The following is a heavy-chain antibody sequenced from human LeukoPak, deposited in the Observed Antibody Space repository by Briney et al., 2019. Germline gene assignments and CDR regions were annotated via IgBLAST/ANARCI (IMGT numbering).Heavy chain of an antibody. CDR1: GGSIRTSHYY. Sequence: SETLSLTCTVSGGSIRTSHYYWGWLRQPPGKRLEWIGSIYFSGSTNYNPSLKSRVTISVDTSKNQFSLELSSVTAADTAVYYCARNEYLEAIDYWGQGTLVTVSS. CDR3: ARNEYLEAIDY. J-gene: IGHJ4*02. CDR2: IYFSGST. D-gene: IGHD6-6*01. V-gene: IGHV4-39*01.